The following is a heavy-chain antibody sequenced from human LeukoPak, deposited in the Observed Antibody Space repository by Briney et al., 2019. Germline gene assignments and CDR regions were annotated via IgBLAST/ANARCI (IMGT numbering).Heavy chain of an antibody. V-gene: IGHV3-30*18. J-gene: IGHJ5*02. CDR3: AKYLGVFIEATAPEFDP. CDR2: ISYDGSNK. Sequence: PGRSLGLSCAASGFTFSSYGMHWVRQAPGKGLEWVAVISYDGSNKYYADSVKGRFTISRDNSKNTLYLQMNSLRAEDTAVYYCAKYLGVFIEATAPEFDPWGQGTLVTVSS. CDR1: GFTFSSYG. D-gene: IGHD5-12*01.